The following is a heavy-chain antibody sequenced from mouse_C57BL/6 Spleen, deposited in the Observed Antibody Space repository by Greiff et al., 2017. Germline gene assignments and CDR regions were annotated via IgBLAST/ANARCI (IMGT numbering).Heavy chain of an antibody. Sequence: QVQLQQPGAELVKPGASVKLSCKASGYTFTSYWMQWVKQRPGQGLEWIGEIDPSASYTNYNQKFKGKATLTVDTSSSTAYMQLSSLTSEDSAVYYCAAGVTTVGYFDYWGQGTTLTVSS. CDR3: AAGVTTVGYFDY. CDR2: IDPSASYT. CDR1: GYTFTSYW. V-gene: IGHV1-50*01. J-gene: IGHJ2*01. D-gene: IGHD1-1*01.